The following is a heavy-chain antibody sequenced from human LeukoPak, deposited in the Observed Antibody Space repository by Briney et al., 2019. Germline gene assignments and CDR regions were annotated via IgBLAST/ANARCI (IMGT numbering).Heavy chain of an antibody. D-gene: IGHD1-26*01. CDR1: GFTFSDYY. V-gene: IGHV3-11*06. CDR2: ISSSSSYT. Sequence: GGCLRLSCAASGFTFSDYYMSWIRQAPGKGLEWVSYISSSSSYTNYADSVKGRFTISRDNAKNSLYLQMNSLRAEDTAVYYCAREKSSGSSNYWGQGTLVTVSS. J-gene: IGHJ4*02. CDR3: AREKSSGSSNY.